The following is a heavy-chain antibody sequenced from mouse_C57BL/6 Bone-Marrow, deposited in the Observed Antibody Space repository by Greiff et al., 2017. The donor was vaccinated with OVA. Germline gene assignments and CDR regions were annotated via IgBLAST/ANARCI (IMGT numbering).Heavy chain of an antibody. D-gene: IGHD2-1*01. V-gene: IGHV7-3*01. CDR2: IRNKANGYTT. J-gene: IGHJ1*03. CDR3: ASSYGNYGRWYFDV. CDR1: GFTFTDYY. Sequence: DVKLVESGGGLVQPGGSLSLSCAASGFTFTDYYMSWVRQPPGKALEWLGFIRNKANGYTTEYSASVKGRFTISRDNSQSILYLQMNALRAEDSATYYCASSYGNYGRWYFDVWGTGTTVTVSS.